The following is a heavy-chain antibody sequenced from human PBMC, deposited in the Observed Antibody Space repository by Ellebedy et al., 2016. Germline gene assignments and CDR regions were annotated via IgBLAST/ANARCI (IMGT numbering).Heavy chain of an antibody. V-gene: IGHV4-59*08. D-gene: IGHD6-19*01. J-gene: IGHJ5*02. CDR3: ARQTQQWLPRPGSWFDP. CDR2: IYYSGST. Sequence: SETLSLTXTVSGGSISSYYWSWIRQPPGKGLEWIGYIYYSGSTNYNPSLKSRVTISVDTSKNQFSLKLSSVTAADTAVYYCARQTQQWLPRPGSWFDPWGQGTLGTVSS. CDR1: GGSISSYY.